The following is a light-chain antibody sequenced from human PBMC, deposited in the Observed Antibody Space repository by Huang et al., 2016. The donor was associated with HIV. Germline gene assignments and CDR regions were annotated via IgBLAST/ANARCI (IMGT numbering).Light chain of an antibody. V-gene: IGKV1-27*01. Sequence: MTQSPPYLSASIGDRVTLTCRASRVMSTFLAWYQQKPGKPPRLLIYAASILHAGVPSRFSGGGSGTNFTLTVSSLQPEDVADYYCQKYDSAPRTFGQGTKLEL. CDR2: AAS. CDR3: QKYDSAPRT. CDR1: RVMSTF. J-gene: IGKJ1*01.